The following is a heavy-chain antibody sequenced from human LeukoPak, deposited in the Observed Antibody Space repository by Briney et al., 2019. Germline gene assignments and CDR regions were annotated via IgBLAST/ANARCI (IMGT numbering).Heavy chain of an antibody. J-gene: IGHJ5*02. CDR3: ARGPRFDP. Sequence: ASVKVSCKASGYPFTMYGFNWVRQAPGQGLEWMGCICDINGNTNYAQKFQGRVTMTTDTSTNTAYMDLTNLKSDDTAIYYCARGPRFDPWGQGTLVTVSS. CDR2: ICDINGNT. CDR1: GYPFTMYG. V-gene: IGHV1-18*01.